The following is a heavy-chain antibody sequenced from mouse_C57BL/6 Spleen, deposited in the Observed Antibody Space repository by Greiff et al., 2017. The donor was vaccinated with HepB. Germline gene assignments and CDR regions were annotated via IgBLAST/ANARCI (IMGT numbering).Heavy chain of an antibody. J-gene: IGHJ1*03. CDR3: AREFYAHGGYFDV. CDR1: GYSFTGCY. CDR2: IYPYNGVS. Sequence: EVKLVESGPELVKPGASVKISCKASGYSFTGCYMHWVKQSHGNILDWIGYIYPYNGVSSYNQKFKGKATLTVDKSSSTAYMELRSLTSEDSAVYYCAREFYAHGGYFDVWGTGTTVTVSS. V-gene: IGHV1-31*01. D-gene: IGHD1-1*01.